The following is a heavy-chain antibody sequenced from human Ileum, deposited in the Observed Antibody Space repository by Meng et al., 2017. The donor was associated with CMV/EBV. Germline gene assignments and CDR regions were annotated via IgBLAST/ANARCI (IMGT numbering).Heavy chain of an antibody. CDR2: MYFSGIA. Sequence: QWRAPGPGLVKPAETPSLPCPASGDPISSGSHSCAWFRQPPGKRLEWIGSMYFSGIADYNPSLKSRVTISLHATQKQFSLRLTSVTAADSAVYFCARDLTNKWFYYWGQGTLVTVSS. CDR1: GDPISSGSHS. V-gene: IGHV4-39*07. J-gene: IGHJ4*02. CDR3: ARDLTNKWFYY. D-gene: IGHD1-26*01.